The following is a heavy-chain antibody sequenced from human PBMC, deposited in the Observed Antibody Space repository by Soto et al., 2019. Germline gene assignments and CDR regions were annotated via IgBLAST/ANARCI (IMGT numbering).Heavy chain of an antibody. Sequence: QITLKESGPTLVKPTQTLTLTCTFSGFSLSTSGVGVGWIRQPPGKALEWLALIYWDDDKRYSPSLKSRLTITKATSKNQVFLTITHTDAVETATNYCAHREGYYGGDCYSYFQNWGQDTLDTVSS. J-gene: IGHJ1*01. CDR1: GFSLSTSGVG. CDR2: IYWDDDK. D-gene: IGHD2-21*02. CDR3: AHREGYYGGDCYSYFQN. V-gene: IGHV2-5*02.